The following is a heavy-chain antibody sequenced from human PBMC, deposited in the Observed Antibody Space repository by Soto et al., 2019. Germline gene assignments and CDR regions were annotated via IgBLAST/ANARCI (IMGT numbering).Heavy chain of an antibody. CDR1: GLTFSSYA. D-gene: IGHD3-22*01. V-gene: IGHV3-23*01. J-gene: IGHJ4*02. CDR2: ISGSGGST. CDR3: AKSYLIVVVITTYFDY. Sequence: GGFLRLSCAASGLTFSSYAMSWVRQAPGKGLEWVSAISGSGGSTYYADSVKGRFTISRDNSKNTLYLQMNSLRAEDTAVYYCAKSYLIVVVITTYFDYWGQGTLVTVSS.